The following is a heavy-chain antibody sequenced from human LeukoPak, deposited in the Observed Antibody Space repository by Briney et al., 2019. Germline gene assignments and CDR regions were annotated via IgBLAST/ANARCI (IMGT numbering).Heavy chain of an antibody. Sequence: PGGSLRLSCAASGFTFSSYSMNWVRQAPGKWLEWVSSISSSSSYIYYADSVKGRFTISRDNAKNSLYLQMNSLKTDDTAVYYCARNYRGTLNGDYGYDYWGQGTLVTVS. CDR2: ISSSSSYI. J-gene: IGHJ4*02. CDR1: GFTFSSYS. D-gene: IGHD4-17*01. CDR3: ARNYRGTLNGDYGYDY. V-gene: IGHV3-21*04.